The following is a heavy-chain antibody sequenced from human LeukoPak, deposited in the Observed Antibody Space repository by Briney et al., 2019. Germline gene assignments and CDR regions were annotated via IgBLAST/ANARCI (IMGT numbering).Heavy chain of an antibody. CDR2: INHSGTN. Sequence: SETMSLTCAVDGGSFSGYYWSCIRHPPRKGLEWIGEINHSGTNNYNPSLRTRVPISVDTSKAQFSLKLSSVTAADMAVYCCARGLDYYDSSGYYYSAFDIWGQGTMVTVSS. D-gene: IGHD3-22*01. CDR3: ARGLDYYDSSGYYYSAFDI. J-gene: IGHJ3*02. V-gene: IGHV4-34*01. CDR1: GGSFSGYY.